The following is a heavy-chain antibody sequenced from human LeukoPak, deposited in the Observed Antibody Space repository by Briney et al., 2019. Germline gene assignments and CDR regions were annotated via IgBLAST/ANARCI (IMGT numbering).Heavy chain of an antibody. CDR3: ARDPLAYCGGDCYSYYFDY. CDR1: GFTFSSYW. Sequence: GGSLRLSCAASGFTFSSYWMSWVRQAPGKGLEWVANIKQDGSEKYYVDSVKGRFTISRDNAKNSLYLQMNSLRAEDTAVYYCARDPLAYCGGDCYSYYFDYWGQGTQVTVSS. V-gene: IGHV3-7*01. J-gene: IGHJ4*02. CDR2: IKQDGSEK. D-gene: IGHD2-21*02.